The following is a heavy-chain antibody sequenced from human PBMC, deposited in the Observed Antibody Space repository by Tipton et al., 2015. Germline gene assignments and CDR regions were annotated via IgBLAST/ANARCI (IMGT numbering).Heavy chain of an antibody. CDR3: ARDDWGATRY. J-gene: IGHJ4*02. CDR2: IYSSGST. D-gene: IGHD5-12*01. CDR1: GDSINGYY. V-gene: IGHV4-4*07. Sequence: TLSLTCTVSGDSINGYYWSWIRQPAGKGLEWIGRIYSSGSTNCNPSLKSRITMSVDTSKNQFSLNLTSVSAADTAVYFCARDDWGATRYWGQGTLVIVSS.